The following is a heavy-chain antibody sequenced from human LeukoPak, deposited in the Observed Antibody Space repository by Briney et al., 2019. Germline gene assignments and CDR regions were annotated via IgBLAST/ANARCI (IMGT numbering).Heavy chain of an antibody. V-gene: IGHV3-33*08. CDR2: TWFDGSNK. D-gene: IGHD7-27*01. CDR3: ARDRDWGCSYCSY. J-gene: IGHJ4*02. Sequence: GGSRRLSCAAQGFTFSSYGMHWVRQAPGKGPDCVAVTWFDGSNKYYADSVKGGFTISRDNSKNTLYLQMNSLRAEDTAVYYCARDRDWGCSYCSYWGQGTLVTVSS. CDR1: GFTFSSYG.